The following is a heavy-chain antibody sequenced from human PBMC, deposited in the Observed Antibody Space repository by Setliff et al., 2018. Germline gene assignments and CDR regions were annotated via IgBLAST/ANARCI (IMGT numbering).Heavy chain of an antibody. Sequence: SETLSLTCNVSGDSINRSGYYWGWIRQPPGKGLEWIGSMYYSGSNDYNPSLKSRVTISLDTSKNQFSLRLTSVTAADTAVYYCARSYHLVLTNWFDAWGHGTLVTSPQ. CDR3: ARSYHLVLTNWFDA. D-gene: IGHD1-26*01. CDR2: MYYSGSN. J-gene: IGHJ5*01. V-gene: IGHV4-39*07. CDR1: GDSINRSGYY.